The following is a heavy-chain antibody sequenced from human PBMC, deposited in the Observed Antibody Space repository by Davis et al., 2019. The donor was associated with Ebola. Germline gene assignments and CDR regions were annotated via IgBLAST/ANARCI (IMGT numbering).Heavy chain of an antibody. D-gene: IGHD3-10*01. CDR2: IFPRDSDT. CDR1: GYDFTSSW. J-gene: IGHJ4*02. Sequence: GESLKISCQGSGYDFTSSWIAWVRRMPGKGLEWMGIIFPRDSDTRYSPSFQGQVHISVDKSISTAYLQWGSLKASDNAMYYCARQIGTMGYFDYWGQGTLVTVSS. V-gene: IGHV5-51*01. CDR3: ARQIGTMGYFDY.